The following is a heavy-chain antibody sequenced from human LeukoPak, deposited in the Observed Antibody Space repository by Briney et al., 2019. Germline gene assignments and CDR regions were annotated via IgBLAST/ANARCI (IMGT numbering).Heavy chain of an antibody. V-gene: IGHV4-34*01. J-gene: IGHJ4*02. CDR1: GGSFSGYY. CDR3: ARTLSSGYYRMGSFDY. D-gene: IGHD3-22*01. CDR2: INHSGST. Sequence: PSETLSLTCAVYGGSFSGYYWSWIRQPPGKGLEWIGEINHSGSTNYNPSLKSRVTISVDTSKNQFSLKLSSVTAADTAVYYCARTLSSGYYRMGSFDYWGQGTLVTVSS.